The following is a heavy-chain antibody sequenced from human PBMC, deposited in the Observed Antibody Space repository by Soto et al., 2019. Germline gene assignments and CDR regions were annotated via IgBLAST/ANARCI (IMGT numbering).Heavy chain of an antibody. CDR3: ARTRPVGLRRNSSSKFLCGMDV. D-gene: IGHD6-13*01. V-gene: IGHV3-33*01. CDR1: GFTFSSYI. Sequence: PGGSLRLSCAASGFTFSSYIMHWFRQSPDKGLDCIAVIWYNGSKKYYADPGKGRFTISTDNSKNTLYLQMNSLRAEDTAVYYCARTRPVGLRRNSSSKFLCGMDVGGQGTTVTVSS. CDR2: IWYNGSKK. J-gene: IGHJ6*02.